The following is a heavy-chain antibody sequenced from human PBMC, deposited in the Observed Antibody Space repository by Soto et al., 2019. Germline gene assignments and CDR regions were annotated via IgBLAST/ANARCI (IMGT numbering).Heavy chain of an antibody. CDR2: INTYNGNT. CDR1: GYSFTRYG. V-gene: IGHV1-18*01. CDR3: AMVDVYVTPSPQDV. Sequence: ASVKVSCKASGYSFTRYGIAWARQAPGQGLEWMGWINTYNGNTNYAQNLQGRVTLTTDTSTSTAYMELTSLSSYDTAIYYCAMVDVYVTPSPQDVWGQGTTVTVSS. D-gene: IGHD3-16*01. J-gene: IGHJ6*02.